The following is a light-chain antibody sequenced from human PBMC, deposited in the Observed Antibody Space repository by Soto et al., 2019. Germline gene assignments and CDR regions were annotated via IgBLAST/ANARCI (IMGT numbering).Light chain of an antibody. CDR2: SDN. V-gene: IGLV1-44*01. CDR1: NSNIGTNT. CDR3: AAWDDSLNGYV. Sequence: QSVLTQAPSASETPGQRVTISCSGSNSNIGTNTVNWYQQVPGTAPKLLIYSDNQRPSGVPDRFSGSKSGTSASLAISGLQSEDEADYYCAAWDDSLNGYVFGTGTKATVL. J-gene: IGLJ1*01.